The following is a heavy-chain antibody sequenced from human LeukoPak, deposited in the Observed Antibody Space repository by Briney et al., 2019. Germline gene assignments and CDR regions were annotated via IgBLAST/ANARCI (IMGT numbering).Heavy chain of an antibody. CDR3: AKDIVGGDSALLRFHY. CDR1: GFTFDDYA. J-gene: IGHJ4*02. Sequence: GGSLRLSCAASGFTFDDYAMHWVRQAPGKGLEWVSGISWNSGSIGYADSVKGRFTISRDNAKNSLYLQMNSLRAEDTALYYCAKDIVGGDSALLRFHYWGQGTLVTVSS. V-gene: IGHV3-9*01. D-gene: IGHD1-26*01. CDR2: ISWNSGSI.